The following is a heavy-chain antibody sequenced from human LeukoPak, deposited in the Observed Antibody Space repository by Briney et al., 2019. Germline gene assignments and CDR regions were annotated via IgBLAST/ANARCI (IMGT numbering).Heavy chain of an antibody. CDR1: GGSVSSGSYY. D-gene: IGHD4-17*01. J-gene: IGHJ4*02. Sequence: SETLSLTCTVSGGSVSSGSYYWSCIRQPPGKGLEWIGYIYYSGSTNYNPSLKSRVTISVDTSKNQFSLKLSSVTAADTAVYYCASADYGDYALNFGYWGQGTLVTVSS. CDR2: IYYSGST. V-gene: IGHV4-61*01. CDR3: ASADYGDYALNFGY.